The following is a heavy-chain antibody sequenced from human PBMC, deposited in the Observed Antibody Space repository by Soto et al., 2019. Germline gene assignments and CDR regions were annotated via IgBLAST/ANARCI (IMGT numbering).Heavy chain of an antibody. CDR1: GFPFRSYG. J-gene: IGHJ5*01. CDR3: AKEGQSRDGYTSPLDS. CDR2: TSYDGNKK. V-gene: IGHV3-30*18. Sequence: QVQLVETGGGVVQPGGSLRLSCIASGFPFRSYGMHWVRQAPGKGLEWVAVTSYDGNKKYYIDSVKGRFSISRDNFMNTVYLQMNSLGVEDTALYYCAKEGQSRDGYTSPLDSWDQGTLVIVSA. D-gene: IGHD5-12*01.